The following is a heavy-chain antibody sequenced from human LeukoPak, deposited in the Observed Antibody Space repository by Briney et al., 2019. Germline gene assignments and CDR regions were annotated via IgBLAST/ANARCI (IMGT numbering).Heavy chain of an antibody. J-gene: IGHJ4*02. CDR3: ARRYCIGGNCRYSDY. CDR1: GFTFSDHY. CDR2: TTNKAHSYTT. V-gene: IGHV3-72*01. D-gene: IGHD2-15*01. Sequence: PGGSLRVSCAASGFTFSDHYMDWVGQAAGKEQEWVGRTTNKAHSYTTEYAAPVKGRFTISRDDSKNSLYLQMNSLKTEDTAVYYCARRYCIGGNCRYSDYWGQGTLVTVSS.